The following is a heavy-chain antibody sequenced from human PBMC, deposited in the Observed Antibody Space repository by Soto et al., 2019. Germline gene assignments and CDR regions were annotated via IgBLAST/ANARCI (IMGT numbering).Heavy chain of an antibody. Sequence: QVQLVQSGAEVKKPGASVKVSCKASGYTFTSYGISWVRQAPGQGLEWMGWISGYNVKKNNAQKLQGRVTMTTDTSTSTVYMELRSLRCDDTAVYYCARDVRSDGGNPWSWGQGTLVTVSS. CDR2: ISGYNVKK. CDR1: GYTFTSYG. J-gene: IGHJ5*02. V-gene: IGHV1-18*01. D-gene: IGHD2-15*01. CDR3: ARDVRSDGGNPWS.